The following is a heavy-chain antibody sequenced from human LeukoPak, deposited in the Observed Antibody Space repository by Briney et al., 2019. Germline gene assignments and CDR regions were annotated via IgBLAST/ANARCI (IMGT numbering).Heavy chain of an antibody. Sequence: ASVKVSCKASGYTFTGYYMHWVRQAPAQGLEWMGWINPNSGGTNYAQKFQGRVTMTRDTSISTAYMELSRLRSDDTAVYYCARCLYNYYDSSGYYYWGQGTLVTVSS. V-gene: IGHV1-2*02. CDR3: ARCLYNYYDSSGYYY. D-gene: IGHD3-22*01. J-gene: IGHJ4*02. CDR2: INPNSGGT. CDR1: GYTFTGYY.